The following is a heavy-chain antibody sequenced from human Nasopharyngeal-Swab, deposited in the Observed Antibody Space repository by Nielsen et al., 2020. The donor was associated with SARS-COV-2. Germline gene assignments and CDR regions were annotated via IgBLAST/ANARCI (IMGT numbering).Heavy chain of an antibody. D-gene: IGHD3-3*01. V-gene: IGHV4-59*13. CDR3: ARGAVGTIFGVVTNHNWFDP. Sequence: SETLSLTCTVSGGSISSYYWSWIRQPPGKGLEWIGYIYYSGSTNYNPSLKSRVTISVDTSKNQFSLQLSSVTAADTAVYYCARGAVGTIFGVVTNHNWFDPWGQGTLVTVSS. CDR1: GGSISSYY. CDR2: IYYSGST. J-gene: IGHJ5*02.